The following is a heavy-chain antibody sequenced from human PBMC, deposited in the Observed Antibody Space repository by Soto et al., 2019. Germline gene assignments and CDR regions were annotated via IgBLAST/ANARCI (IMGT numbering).Heavy chain of an antibody. J-gene: IGHJ4*02. V-gene: IGHV1-8*01. CDR2: MNPNSGNT. CDR1: GYTFTSYD. CDR3: ARVNEFCSGGSCYEAPYYFDY. D-gene: IGHD2-15*01. Sequence: QVQLVQSGAEVKKPGASVKVSCKASGYTFTSYDINWVRQATGQGLEWMGWMNPNSGNTGYAQKFQDRVTMTRNTSISTAYMELSSLRSEDTAVYYCARVNEFCSGGSCYEAPYYFDYWGQGTLVTVSS.